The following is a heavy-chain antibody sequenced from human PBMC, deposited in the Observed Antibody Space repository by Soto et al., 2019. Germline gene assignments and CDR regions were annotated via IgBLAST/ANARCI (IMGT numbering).Heavy chain of an antibody. Sequence: ASETLSLTCAVSGGSISSGGSSWICIRQPPGKGLEWIGYIYHSGSTYYNPSLKIRVTISVDRSKKQFSLKLSSVTAADTAVYYCARVPDRWGQGTLVTVSS. CDR3: ARVPDR. CDR2: IYHSGST. V-gene: IGHV4-30-2*01. D-gene: IGHD2-2*01. J-gene: IGHJ5*02. CDR1: GGSISSGGSS.